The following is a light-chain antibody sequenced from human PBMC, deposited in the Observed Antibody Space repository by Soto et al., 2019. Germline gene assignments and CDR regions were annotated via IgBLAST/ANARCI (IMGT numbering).Light chain of an antibody. J-gene: IGKJ3*01. CDR2: AAS. CDR3: QQSYSNPRA. Sequence: DIQMTQSPSSLSASVGDRVTISCRASQSIRTYLHWYQQKPGKAPKLPIYAASSLQSGVPSRFSGGGFGTDFTLTISSLQAEDFATYYCQQSYSNPRAFGPGTKVDI. V-gene: IGKV1-39*01. CDR1: QSIRTY.